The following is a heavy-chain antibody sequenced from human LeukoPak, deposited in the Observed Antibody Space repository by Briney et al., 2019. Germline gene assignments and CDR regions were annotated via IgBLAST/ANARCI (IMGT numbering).Heavy chain of an antibody. D-gene: IGHD5-18*01. Sequence: HPGGSLRLSCAASGFTFSSYAMHWVRQAPGKGLEWVAVISYDGSNKYYADSVKGRFTISRDNSKNTLYLQMNSLRAEDTAVYYCARHRGIQLWIFDYWGQGTLVTVSS. CDR3: ARHRGIQLWIFDY. CDR1: GFTFSSYA. CDR2: ISYDGSNK. J-gene: IGHJ4*02. V-gene: IGHV3-30*14.